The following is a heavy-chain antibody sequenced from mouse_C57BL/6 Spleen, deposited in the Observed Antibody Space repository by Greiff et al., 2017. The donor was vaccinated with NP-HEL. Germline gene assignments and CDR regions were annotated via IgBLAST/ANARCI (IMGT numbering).Heavy chain of an antibody. Sequence: QVQLKQPGAELVKPGASVKMSCKASGYTFTSYWITWVKQRPGQGLEWIGDIYPGSGSTNYNEKFKSKATLTVDTSSSTAYMQLSSLTSEDSAVYYCAREGYGTHYFDYWGQGTTLTVSS. J-gene: IGHJ2*01. CDR2: IYPGSGST. CDR3: AREGYGTHYFDY. D-gene: IGHD1-1*01. CDR1: GYTFTSYW. V-gene: IGHV1-55*01.